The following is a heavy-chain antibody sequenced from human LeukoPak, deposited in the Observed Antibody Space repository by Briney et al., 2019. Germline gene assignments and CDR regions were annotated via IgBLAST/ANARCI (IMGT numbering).Heavy chain of an antibody. V-gene: IGHV3-23*01. Sequence: GGSLRLSCAASGFTFSSYAMSWVRQAPGKGLEWVSAISGSGGSTYYADSVKGRFTISRDNSKNTLYLQMNSLRAEDTGVYYCAKDRAYSGSFDYWGQGTLVTVSS. D-gene: IGHD2-21*01. CDR3: AKDRAYSGSFDY. J-gene: IGHJ4*02. CDR1: GFTFSSYA. CDR2: ISGSGGST.